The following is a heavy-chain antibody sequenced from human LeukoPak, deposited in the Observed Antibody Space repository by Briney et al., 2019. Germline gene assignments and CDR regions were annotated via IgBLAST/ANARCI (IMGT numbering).Heavy chain of an antibody. CDR2: TYYRSRWYS. CDR1: GDSVSITNAA. V-gene: IGHV6-1*01. J-gene: IGHJ2*01. CDR3: ARTQGHLDL. Sequence: SPTLSLTFAISGDSVSITNAAWNWIRQSQSRGLEWLGRTYYRSRWYSEYARSVKSRITIGPDTSKNQFSLQLNSVTPEDAAVYYCARTQGHLDLWGRGTLVAVSS.